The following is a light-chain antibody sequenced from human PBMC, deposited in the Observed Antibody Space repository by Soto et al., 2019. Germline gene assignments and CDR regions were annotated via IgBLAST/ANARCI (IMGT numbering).Light chain of an antibody. CDR1: QSVSGTH. CDR2: GAS. CDR3: QQYGISPHT. Sequence: EIVLTQSPGTLSLSPGERATLSCSASQSVSGTHLAWYQQKPGQAPRLLIYGASNRATGIPDRFSGSGSGTDFTLTISRLEPGDFAVYYCQQYGISPHTFGQGTRLEMK. V-gene: IGKV3-20*01. J-gene: IGKJ5*01.